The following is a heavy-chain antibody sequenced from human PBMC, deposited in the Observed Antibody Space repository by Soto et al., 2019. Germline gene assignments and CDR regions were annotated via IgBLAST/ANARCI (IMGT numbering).Heavy chain of an antibody. CDR2: ISSDSSTT. CDR1: GFTLGNYA. CDR3: ASHRGDNSNWVSGARWLDP. Sequence: EVQVLESGGDLVQPGGSLRLSCATSGFTLGNYAMNWVRQAPGNGLQWVSTISSDSSTTYYADSVKGRFTISRDNSKNMVHLQMNDLRIEDTASFYCASHRGDNSNWVSGARWLDPWGPGILVTDSS. J-gene: IGHJ5*02. D-gene: IGHD6-13*01. V-gene: IGHV3-23*01.